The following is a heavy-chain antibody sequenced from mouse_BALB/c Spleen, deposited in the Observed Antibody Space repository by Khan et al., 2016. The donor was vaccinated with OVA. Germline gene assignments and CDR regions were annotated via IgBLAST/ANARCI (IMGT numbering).Heavy chain of an antibody. V-gene: IGHV1-7*01. CDR1: GYTFTSYW. CDR2: INTTPGYT. Sequence: VQLQQSGAELAKPGASVKMSCTASGYTFTSYWMHWIKQRPGQGLEWIGYINTTPGYTDYNQKFTDKATLTAEKSSSTAYMQLSCLTSDDSAVYYCAGDRIDYWGQGTALTVSS. CDR3: AGDRIDY. J-gene: IGHJ2*01.